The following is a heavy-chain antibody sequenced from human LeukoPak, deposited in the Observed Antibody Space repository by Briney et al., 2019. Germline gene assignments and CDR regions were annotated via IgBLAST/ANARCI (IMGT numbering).Heavy chain of an antibody. V-gene: IGHV1-69*05. D-gene: IGHD1-26*01. J-gene: IGHJ4*02. CDR2: IIPIFGTT. CDR1: GGTFSSYA. CDR3: ARVKMGATSEYFDY. Sequence: GSSVKVFCKASGGTFSSYAISWVRQAPGQGLEWMGGIIPIFGTTNYAQKFQGRVTITTDESTSTAYMELSSLRSEDTAVYYCARVKMGATSEYFDYWGQGTLVTVSS.